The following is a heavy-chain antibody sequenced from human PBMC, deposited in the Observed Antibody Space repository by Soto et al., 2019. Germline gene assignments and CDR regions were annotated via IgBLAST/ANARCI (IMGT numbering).Heavy chain of an antibody. Sequence: PSETLSLTCAVSGGSISSSNWWSWVRQPPGKGLEWIGYIYYSGSTNYNPSLKSRVTISVDTSKNQFSLKLSPVTAADTAVYYCASQHYYDSSGYYVVYWGQGTLVTVSS. CDR1: GGSISSSNW. D-gene: IGHD3-22*01. V-gene: IGHV4-4*02. CDR2: IYYSGST. J-gene: IGHJ4*02. CDR3: ASQHYYDSSGYYVVY.